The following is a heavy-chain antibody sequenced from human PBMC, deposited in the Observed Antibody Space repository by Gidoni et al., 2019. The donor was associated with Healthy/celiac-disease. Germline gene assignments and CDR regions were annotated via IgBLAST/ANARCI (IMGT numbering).Heavy chain of an antibody. V-gene: IGHV3-21*01. D-gene: IGHD2-2*01. CDR1: GFTFTSSS. J-gene: IGHJ6*02. CDR2: ISSSSSYI. Sequence: EVQLVESGGGLVKPGGSLRLSCAASGFTFTSSSMNWVRQAPGKGREWVSSISSSSSYISYADSVKGRFTISRDNAKNSLYLQMNSLRAEDTAVYYCAREFGSTPFYYYYGMDVWGQGTTVTVSS. CDR3: AREFGSTPFYYYYGMDV.